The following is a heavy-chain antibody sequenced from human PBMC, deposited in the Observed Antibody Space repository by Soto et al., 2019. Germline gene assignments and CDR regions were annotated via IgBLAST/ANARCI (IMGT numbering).Heavy chain of an antibody. Sequence: GGSLRLSCAASGFTFSDHYMDWVRQAPGKGLEWVVRTRNKANSHTTEYAASVKGRFTISRDDSKNSLYLQMNSLKVEDTAVYYCARATTVTDYWGQGALVTVSS. V-gene: IGHV3-72*01. CDR1: GFTFSDHY. D-gene: IGHD4-17*01. CDR3: ARATTVTDY. J-gene: IGHJ4*02. CDR2: TRNKANSHTT.